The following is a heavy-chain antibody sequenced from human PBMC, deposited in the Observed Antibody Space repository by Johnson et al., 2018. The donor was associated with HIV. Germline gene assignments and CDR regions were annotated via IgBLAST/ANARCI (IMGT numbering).Heavy chain of an antibody. CDR1: GFTFDDYG. CDR2: INWNGGST. J-gene: IGHJ3*02. D-gene: IGHD1-26*01. V-gene: IGHV3-20*04. Sequence: VQLVESGGGLVQPGRSLRLSCRASGFTFDDYGMSWVRQAPGKGLEWVSGINWNGGSTDYTDSMQGRLTISRDNAKNSLYLQMNSLRPEDTAVYYCAKERRAPRAFDIWGQGTMVTVCS. CDR3: AKERRAPRAFDI.